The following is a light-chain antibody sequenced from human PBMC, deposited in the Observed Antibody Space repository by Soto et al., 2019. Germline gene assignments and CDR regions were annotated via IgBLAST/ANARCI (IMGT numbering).Light chain of an antibody. Sequence: DIQMTQSPSSLSASVGDRVTITCRASQDISNSLAWDQQKPGKVPELLIYAASTLQSGVPPRFTGSGSGTDFSRSIYSLQPEDVATYFCERYNSASTFGPGTKVEFK. CDR1: QDISNS. J-gene: IGKJ1*01. CDR2: AAS. V-gene: IGKV1-27*01. CDR3: ERYNSAST.